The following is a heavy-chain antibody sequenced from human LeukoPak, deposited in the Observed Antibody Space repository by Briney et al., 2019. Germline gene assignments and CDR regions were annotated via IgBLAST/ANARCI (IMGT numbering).Heavy chain of an antibody. CDR3: ARDNGYWYFDL. CDR1: GFTFSSYS. V-gene: IGHV3-48*01. J-gene: IGHJ2*01. Sequence: GGSLRLSCAASGFTFSSYSMNWVRQAPGKGLEWLSYISSGGDTIYSADSVKGRFTISRDNAKNSLYLQMNTLRAEDTAVYYCARDNGYWYFDLWGRGTLVTVSS. CDR2: ISSGGDTI.